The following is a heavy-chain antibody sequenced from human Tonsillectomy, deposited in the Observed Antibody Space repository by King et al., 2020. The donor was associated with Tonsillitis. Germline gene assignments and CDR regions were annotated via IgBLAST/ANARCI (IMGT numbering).Heavy chain of an antibody. CDR2: IYYSGST. Sequence: QLQLQESGPGLVKPSETLSLTCTVSGGSISTYYWSWIRQPPGKGLEWIGYIYYSGSTNYNPSLKSRVTISVDTSKNQFSLKLSSVTAADTAVYYCARVSITMVRGTHYFDYWGQGTLVTVSS. CDR1: GGSISTYY. D-gene: IGHD3-10*01. CDR3: ARVSITMVRGTHYFDY. J-gene: IGHJ4*02. V-gene: IGHV4-59*01.